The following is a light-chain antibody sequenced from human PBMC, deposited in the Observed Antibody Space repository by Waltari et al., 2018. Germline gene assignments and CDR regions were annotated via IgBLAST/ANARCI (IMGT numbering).Light chain of an antibody. CDR2: WAS. CDR1: QSVFYSSNSKNH. Sequence: DIIMTQSPDSLAVSLGGGAARNCTCRQSVFYSSNSKNHLAWYQQRSGQPPELLIFWASTRKSGVPDRFIGSGSGTDFTLSITSLQAEDVAIYFCHQYFAIPWTFGQGTKVEVK. CDR3: HQYFAIPWT. V-gene: IGKV4-1*01. J-gene: IGKJ1*01.